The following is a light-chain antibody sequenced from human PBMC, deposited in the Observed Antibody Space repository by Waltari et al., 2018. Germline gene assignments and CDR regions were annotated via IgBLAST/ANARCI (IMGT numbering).Light chain of an antibody. V-gene: IGLV2-11*01. J-gene: IGLJ3*02. CDR1: SSDVGSYKY. Sequence: QSALTQPRSVSGSPGQSVTISCTGTSSDVGSYKYVSWYQQHPGKALQLMIYDVSKRPSGVPDRVSGSKSGNTASLTISGLQAEDEADYYCCSYAGNYTWVFGGGTKLTVL. CDR2: DVS. CDR3: CSYAGNYTWV.